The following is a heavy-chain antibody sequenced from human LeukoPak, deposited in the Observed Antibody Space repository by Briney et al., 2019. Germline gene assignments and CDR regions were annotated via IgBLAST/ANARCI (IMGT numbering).Heavy chain of an antibody. D-gene: IGHD3-3*01. V-gene: IGHV3-21*04. CDR2: ISGSSSYI. CDR1: GFTFSNNS. CDR3: AKYFDFWSGYFDY. Sequence: GGSLRLSCAASGFTFSNNSMNWVRQAPGKGLEWVSSISGSSSYIFYADSVKGRFTISRDNSKNTLYLQMNSLRAEDTAVYYCAKYFDFWSGYFDYWGQGTLVTVSS. J-gene: IGHJ4*02.